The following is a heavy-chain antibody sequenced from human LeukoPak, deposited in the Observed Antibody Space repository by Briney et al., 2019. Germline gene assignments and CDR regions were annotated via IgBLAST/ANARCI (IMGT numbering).Heavy chain of an antibody. CDR1: GFTFSSYT. J-gene: IGHJ5*02. D-gene: IGHD3-10*01. CDR3: ARDRYGSGNGWFDP. V-gene: IGHV3-21*06. Sequence: GGSLRLSCAASGFTFSSYTMNWVRQAPGKGLEWVSSISSSNSYIYYADSVKDRFTISRDNSKNTLYLQMNSLRAEDTALYYCARDRYGSGNGWFDPWGQGTLVTVSS. CDR2: ISSSNSYI.